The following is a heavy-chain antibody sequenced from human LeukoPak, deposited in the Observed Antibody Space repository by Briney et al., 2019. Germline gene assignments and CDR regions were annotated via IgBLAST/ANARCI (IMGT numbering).Heavy chain of an antibody. Sequence: PSETLSLTCTVSGGSISSYYWSWIRQPPGKGLEWIGYIYYSGSTNYNPSLKSRVTISVDTSKNQFSLKLSSVTAADTAVYYCARAGYCSGSYHYYYGMDLWGQGTTVTVSS. CDR1: GGSISSYY. D-gene: IGHD3-10*01. CDR3: ARAGYCSGSYHYYYGMDL. CDR2: IYYSGST. J-gene: IGHJ6*02. V-gene: IGHV4-59*01.